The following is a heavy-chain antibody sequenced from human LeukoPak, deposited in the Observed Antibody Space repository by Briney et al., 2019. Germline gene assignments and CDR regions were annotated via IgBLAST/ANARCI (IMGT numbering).Heavy chain of an antibody. CDR2: INHSGST. V-gene: IGHV4-34*01. Sequence: SETLSLTCAVYGGSFSGYYWSWIRQPPGKGLEWIGEINHSGSTYYNPSLKSRVTISVDTSKNQFSLKLSSVTAADTAVYYCARGVSGGNGSNFDYWGQGTLVTVSS. CDR1: GGSFSGYY. CDR3: ARGVSGGNGSNFDY. D-gene: IGHD1-26*01. J-gene: IGHJ4*02.